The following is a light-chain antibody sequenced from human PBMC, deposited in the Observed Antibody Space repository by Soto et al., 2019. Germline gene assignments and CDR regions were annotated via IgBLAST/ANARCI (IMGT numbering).Light chain of an antibody. CDR1: GSNIGNNY. CDR3: GTWDSSLSAVV. Sequence: QSVLTQPPSVSAAPGQRVTISYSGSGSNIGNNYVSWYQHLPGTAPKLLIYDNNERPSGIPDRFSGSKSGTSATLGITGLQTGDEANYYCGTWDSSLSAVVFGGGTKLTVL. J-gene: IGLJ3*02. CDR2: DNN. V-gene: IGLV1-51*01.